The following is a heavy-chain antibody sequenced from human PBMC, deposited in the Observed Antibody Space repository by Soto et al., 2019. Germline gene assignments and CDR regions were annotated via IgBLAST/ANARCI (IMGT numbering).Heavy chain of an antibody. J-gene: IGHJ5*02. D-gene: IGHD6-19*01. CDR2: IYYSGST. Sequence: SGTLSLTCTVSGGSISSSYWSWSRQPPGKGLEWIGYIYYSGSTNYNPSLKSRVTISVDTSKNQFSLKLSSVTAADTAVYYCARDQDSSGWYNWFDPWGQGTLVPVSS. CDR3: ARDQDSSGWYNWFDP. CDR1: GGSISSSY. V-gene: IGHV4-59*01.